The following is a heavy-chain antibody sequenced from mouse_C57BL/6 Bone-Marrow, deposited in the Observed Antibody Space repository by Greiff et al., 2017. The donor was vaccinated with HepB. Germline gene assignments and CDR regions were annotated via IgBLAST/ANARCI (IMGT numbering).Heavy chain of an antibody. J-gene: IGHJ3*01. V-gene: IGHV3-6*01. D-gene: IGHD3-2*02. CDR3: ARGRLRRFAY. CDR2: ISYDGSN. Sequence: EVQLQESGPGLVKPSQSLSLTCSVTGYSITSGYYWNWIRQFPGNKLEWMGYISYDGSNNYNPSLKNRISITRDTSKNQCFLKLNSVTTEDTATYYCARGRLRRFAYWGQGTLVTVSA. CDR1: GYSITSGYY.